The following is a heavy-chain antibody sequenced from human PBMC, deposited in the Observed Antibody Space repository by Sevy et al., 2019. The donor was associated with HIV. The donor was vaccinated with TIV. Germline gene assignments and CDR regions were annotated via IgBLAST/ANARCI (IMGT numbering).Heavy chain of an antibody. J-gene: IGHJ6*02. V-gene: IGHV3-48*03. CDR3: ARDLPAGFFYYGMDV. CDR2: ISSSGSTI. CDR1: GFTFDDYT. D-gene: IGHD3-3*01. Sequence: GGSLRLSCRASGFTFDDYTMSWVRQAPGKGLEWVSYISSSGSTIYYADSVKGRFTISRDNAKNSLYLQMNSLRAEDTAVYYCARDLPAGFFYYGMDVWGQGTTVTVSS.